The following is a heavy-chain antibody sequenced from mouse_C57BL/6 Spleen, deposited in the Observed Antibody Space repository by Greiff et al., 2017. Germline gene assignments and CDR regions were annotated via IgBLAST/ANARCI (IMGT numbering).Heavy chain of an antibody. CDR2: IDPSDSYT. D-gene: IGHD2-3*01. CDR1: GYTFTSYW. V-gene: IGHV1-69*01. CDR3: ARSYDGYPWFAY. J-gene: IGHJ3*01. Sequence: QVQLQQPGAELVMPGASVKLSCKASGYTFTSYWMHWVKQRPGQGLEWIGEIDPSDSYTNYNQKFKGKSTLTVDKSSSTAYMQLSSLTSEDSAVYYCARSYDGYPWFAYWGQGTLVTVSA.